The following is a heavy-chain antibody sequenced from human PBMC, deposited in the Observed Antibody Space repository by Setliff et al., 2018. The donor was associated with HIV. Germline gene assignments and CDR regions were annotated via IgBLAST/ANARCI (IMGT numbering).Heavy chain of an antibody. CDR2: IYTGGNT. J-gene: IGHJ2*01. CDR3: ARGAYYDILTAYFSYFDL. V-gene: IGHV4-4*07. Sequence: SETLSLTCTVSGGSFSSYYWSWIRQAAGQGLEWIGLIYTGGNTYYKPSLKSRVTMSLDTSKNQFSLKLRSVTAADTAVYYCARGAYYDILTAYFSYFDLWGRGTLVTVS. D-gene: IGHD3-9*01. CDR1: GGSFSSYY.